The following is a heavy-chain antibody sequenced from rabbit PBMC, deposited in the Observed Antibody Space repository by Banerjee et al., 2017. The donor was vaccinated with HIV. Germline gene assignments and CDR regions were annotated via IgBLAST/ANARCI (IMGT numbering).Heavy chain of an antibody. V-gene: IGHV1S45*01. CDR2: INTATGKA. Sequence: QEQLVESGGGLVQPGGSLKLSCKASGFDFSNYGVSWVRQAPGKGLEWIACINTATGKAVYASWAKGRFTISKTSSTTVTLQMTSLTAADTATYFCARDLAGVIGWNFNLRGPGTLVTVS. D-gene: IGHD4-1*01. J-gene: IGHJ4*01. CDR1: GFDFSNYG. CDR3: ARDLAGVIGWNFNL.